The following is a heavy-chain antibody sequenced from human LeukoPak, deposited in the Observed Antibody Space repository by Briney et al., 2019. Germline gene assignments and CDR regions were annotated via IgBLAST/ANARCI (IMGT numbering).Heavy chain of an antibody. J-gene: IGHJ5*02. Sequence: SETLSLTCTVSGGSISSISSYWGWIRQPPGKGLEWIGSIYYSGSTYYNPSLKSRVTISVDTSKNQFSLKLSSVTAADTAVYYCARDLSIAGFDPWGQGTLVTVSS. CDR1: GGSISSISSY. D-gene: IGHD6-6*01. CDR2: IYYSGST. CDR3: ARDLSIAGFDP. V-gene: IGHV4-39*07.